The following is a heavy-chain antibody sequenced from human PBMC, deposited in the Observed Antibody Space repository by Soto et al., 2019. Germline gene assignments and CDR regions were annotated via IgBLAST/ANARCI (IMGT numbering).Heavy chain of an antibody. CDR3: AKEAPGGWHFFDT. Sequence: PGGSLRLSCAASGFIFSDHYMGWVRQAPGKGLEWVAFISDDGSQKYYGDSVKGRFTISRDNSKNTLSLRMISLRTEDTSVYYCAKEAPGGWHFFDTWGQGTLVTVSS. D-gene: IGHD6-19*01. V-gene: IGHV3-30*18. CDR2: ISDDGSQK. J-gene: IGHJ4*02. CDR1: GFIFSDHY.